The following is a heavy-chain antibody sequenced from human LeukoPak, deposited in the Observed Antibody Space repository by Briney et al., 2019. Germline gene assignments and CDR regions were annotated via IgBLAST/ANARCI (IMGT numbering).Heavy chain of an antibody. Sequence: GRSLRLSCAASGFTFDDYAMHWVRQAPGKGLEWVSGISWNNGSIGYADSVKGRFTISRDNAKNSLYLQINSLRAEDTALYYCAKDISPRYCSSTSCYANGMDVWGQGTTVTVSS. CDR2: ISWNNGSI. D-gene: IGHD2-2*01. CDR1: GFTFDDYA. CDR3: AKDISPRYCSSTSCYANGMDV. V-gene: IGHV3-9*01. J-gene: IGHJ6*02.